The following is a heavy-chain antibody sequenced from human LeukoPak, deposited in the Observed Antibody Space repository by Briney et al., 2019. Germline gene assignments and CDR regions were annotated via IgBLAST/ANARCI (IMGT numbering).Heavy chain of an antibody. CDR2: INGGGGNT. J-gene: IGHJ4*02. CDR1: GFMFNSYV. V-gene: IGHV3-23*01. CDR3: AKGSYYDSSGSFYFDY. Sequence: GGSLRLSCAASGFMFNSYVMSWVRQAPGKGLEWVSAINGGGGNTYYADSVKGRFTISRDNSKNMVYLQMNSLRADDTAVYYCAKGSYYDSSGSFYFDYWGQGTLVTVSS. D-gene: IGHD3-22*01.